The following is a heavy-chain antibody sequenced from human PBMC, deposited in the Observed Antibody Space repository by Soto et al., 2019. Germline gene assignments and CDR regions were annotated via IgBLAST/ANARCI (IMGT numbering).Heavy chain of an antibody. D-gene: IGHD3-10*01. J-gene: IGHJ6*02. CDR1: GFTFSSYG. CDR3: ARSVSARRLARDDNGSGSYYKTYYYYGMDV. V-gene: IGHV3-33*01. Sequence: PGGSLRLSCAASGFTFSSYGMHWVRQAPGKGLEWVAVIWYDGSNKYYADSVKGRFTISRDNSKNTLYLQMNSLRAEDTAVYYCARSVSARRLARDDNGSGSYYKTYYYYGMDVWGQGTTVTVS. CDR2: IWYDGSNK.